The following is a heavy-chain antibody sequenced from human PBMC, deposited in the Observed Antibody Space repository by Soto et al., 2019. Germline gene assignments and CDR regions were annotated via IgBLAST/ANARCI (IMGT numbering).Heavy chain of an antibody. CDR2: IYYSGST. D-gene: IGHD3-22*01. J-gene: IGHJ4*02. V-gene: IGHV4-39*01. CDR1: GGSISSSSYY. Sequence: QLQLQESGPGLVKPSETLSLTCTVSGGSISSSSYYWGWIRQPPGKGLEWIGSIYYSGSTYYNPFLKSRVTISVDTSKNQFSLKLSSVTAADTAVYYCASYYYDSSGYYWSDDYWGQGTLVTVSS. CDR3: ASYYYDSSGYYWSDDY.